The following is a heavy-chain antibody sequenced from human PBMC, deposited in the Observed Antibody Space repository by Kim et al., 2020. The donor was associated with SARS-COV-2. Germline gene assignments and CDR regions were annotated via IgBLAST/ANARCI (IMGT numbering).Heavy chain of an antibody. V-gene: IGHV4-4*02. D-gene: IGHD3-22*01. Sequence: SETLSLTCAVSGGSISSSNWWSWVRQPPGKGLEWIWEIYHSGSTNYNPSLKSRVTISVDKSKNQFSLKLSSVTAADTAVYYCARVSYYYDSSGYGGYYFDYWGQGTLVTVSS. J-gene: IGHJ4*02. CDR1: GGSISSSNW. CDR3: ARVSYYYDSSGYGGYYFDY. CDR2: IYHSGST.